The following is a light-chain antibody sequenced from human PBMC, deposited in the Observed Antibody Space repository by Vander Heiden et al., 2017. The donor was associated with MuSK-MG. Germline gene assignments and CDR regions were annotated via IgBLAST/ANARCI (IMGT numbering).Light chain of an antibody. CDR1: SLRRTY. Sequence: SSALTQDPAVSVALGQTVRITCQGDSLRRTYASWYQQKPGQAPILVIYGKNNRPSGIPDRFSGSSSGNTASLTITGAQAEDEADYYCNSRDTSTNHLLFGGGTKLTVL. J-gene: IGLJ2*01. V-gene: IGLV3-19*01. CDR3: NSRDTSTNHLL. CDR2: GKN.